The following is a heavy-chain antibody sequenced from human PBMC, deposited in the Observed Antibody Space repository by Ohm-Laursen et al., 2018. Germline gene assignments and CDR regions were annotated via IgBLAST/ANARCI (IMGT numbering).Heavy chain of an antibody. CDR1: GGSFSGYY. CDR3: ASHCTNGVCYPPYYYYGMDV. Sequence: GTLSLTCVVYGGSFSGYYWSWIRQPPGKGLEWIGEINHSGSTNYNPSLKSRVTISVDTSKNQFSLKLSSVTAADTAVYYCASHCTNGVCYPPYYYYGMDVWGQGTTVTVSS. J-gene: IGHJ6*02. D-gene: IGHD2-8*01. V-gene: IGHV4-34*01. CDR2: INHSGST.